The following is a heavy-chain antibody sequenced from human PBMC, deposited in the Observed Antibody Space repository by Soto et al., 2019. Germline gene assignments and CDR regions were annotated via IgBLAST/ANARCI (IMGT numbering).Heavy chain of an antibody. CDR2: ISGGGGSS. D-gene: IGHD2-21*02. V-gene: IGHV3-23*01. CDR3: AHNCGVDCHSVFFY. J-gene: IGHJ4*02. CDR1: GFTFSNYA. Sequence: EVQLLESGGGLVQPGGSLRLSCAASGFTFSNYAMSWVRQAPGKGLEWVSGISGGGGSSYYADSVKGRFTISRDNSKNTLYLQMNSLRALETAVYYCAHNCGVDCHSVFFYWGQGTLVIVSS.